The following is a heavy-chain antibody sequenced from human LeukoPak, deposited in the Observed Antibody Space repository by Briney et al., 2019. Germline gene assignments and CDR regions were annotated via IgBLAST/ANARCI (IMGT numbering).Heavy chain of an antibody. D-gene: IGHD3-10*01. Sequence: QSGGSLRLSCAGSGFTFRNYAMRWVRQAPGKGLEWVSDISGSGGNTYYADSVKGRFTISRDNSKSTLYLQMNSLRAEDTALYYRRFFGEPRDYWGQGVLVTVSS. CDR1: GFTFRNYA. CDR2: ISGSGGNT. CDR3: RFFGEPRDY. V-gene: IGHV3-23*01. J-gene: IGHJ4*02.